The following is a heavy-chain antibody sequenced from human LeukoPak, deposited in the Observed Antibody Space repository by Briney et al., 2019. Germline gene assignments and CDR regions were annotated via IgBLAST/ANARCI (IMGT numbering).Heavy chain of an antibody. Sequence: GGSLRLSCAASGFTFSKYWIHWVRQVPGKGPVWVSRINPAGNYRNFADSVEGRFTISRDNARNTVYLQMNSLRVEDTSLFYCVRDWDHYDFDSWGQGTLVIVSS. D-gene: IGHD3-3*01. J-gene: IGHJ5*01. V-gene: IGHV3-74*01. CDR1: GFTFSKYW. CDR2: INPAGNYR. CDR3: VRDWDHYDFDS.